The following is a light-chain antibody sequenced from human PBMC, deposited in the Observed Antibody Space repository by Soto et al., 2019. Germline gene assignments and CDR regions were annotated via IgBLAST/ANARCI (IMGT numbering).Light chain of an antibody. CDR3: SSYASSSTLYV. J-gene: IGLJ1*01. CDR1: SSDVGGYNY. V-gene: IGLV2-14*03. Sequence: QSALTQPASVSRSPGQSITISCTGTSSDVGGYNYVSWYQQHPGKAPKLMIYHVSNRPSGVSNRFSGSKSGNTASLTISGLQAEDEADYYCSSYASSSTLYVFGAGTKLTVL. CDR2: HVS.